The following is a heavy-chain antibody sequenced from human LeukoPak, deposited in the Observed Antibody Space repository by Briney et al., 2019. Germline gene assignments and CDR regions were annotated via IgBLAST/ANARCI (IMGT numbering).Heavy chain of an antibody. CDR1: GYNFATYW. Sequence: GESLKISCQVSGYNFATYWIGWVRQMPGKGLEWMGIISPADSDTRYSPSFQGQVTISADKSINTAYLQWSSLRASDTAIYYCGGQAPRSGQGIDYGGGETLVTVSS. V-gene: IGHV5-51*01. J-gene: IGHJ4*02. CDR3: GGQAPRSGQGIDY. D-gene: IGHD3-10*01. CDR2: ISPADSDT.